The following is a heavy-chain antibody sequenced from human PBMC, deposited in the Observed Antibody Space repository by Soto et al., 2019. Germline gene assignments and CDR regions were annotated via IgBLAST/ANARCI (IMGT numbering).Heavy chain of an antibody. V-gene: IGHV6-1*01. D-gene: IGHD2-8*02. CDR2: TYYRSVWNT. CDR3: ARYQSTGWFRCVLDS. J-gene: IGHJ4*02. Sequence: SQTLSLTCAISGGSVSDDSAAWTWIRQSPSRGLEWLGRTYYRSVWNTDYALSVKSRITINVDAARNQFSLRLSSVTPEDTAVYYCARYQSTGWFRCVLDSWGQGTPVTVSS. CDR1: GGSVSDDSAA.